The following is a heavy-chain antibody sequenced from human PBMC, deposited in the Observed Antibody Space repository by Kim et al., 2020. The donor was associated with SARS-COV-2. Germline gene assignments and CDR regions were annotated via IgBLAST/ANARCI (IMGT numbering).Heavy chain of an antibody. Sequence: GSTYYADSVKGRFTISRDNSKNTLYLQMNSLRAEDTAVYYCARGGNSDPWGQGTLVTVSS. V-gene: IGHV3-53*01. CDR3: ARGGNSDP. J-gene: IGHJ5*02. D-gene: IGHD3-16*01. CDR2: GST.